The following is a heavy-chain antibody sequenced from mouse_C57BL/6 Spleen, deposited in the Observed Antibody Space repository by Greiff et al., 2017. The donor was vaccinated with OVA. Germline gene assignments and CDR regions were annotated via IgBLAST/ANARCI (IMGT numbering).Heavy chain of an antibody. D-gene: IGHD4-1*01. V-gene: IGHV1-64*01. CDR1: GYTFTSYW. J-gene: IGHJ2*01. CDR3: ALTGTGVYYFDY. Sequence: VQLQQPGAELVKPGASVKLSCKASGYTFTSYWMHWVKQRPGQGLEWIGMIHPNSGSTNYNEKFKSKATLTVDKSSSTAYMQLSSLTSEDSAVYYCALTGTGVYYFDYWGQGTTLTVSS. CDR2: IHPNSGST.